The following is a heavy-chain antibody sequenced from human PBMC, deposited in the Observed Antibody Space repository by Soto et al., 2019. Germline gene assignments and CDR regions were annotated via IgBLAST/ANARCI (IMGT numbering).Heavy chain of an antibody. CDR2: MNPNSGNT. Sequence: ASVKVSCKASGYTFTSYDINWVRQATGQGLEWMGWMNPNSGNTGYAQKFQGRVTMTRNTSISTAYMELSSLRSEDTAVYYCARDLRHSRLPGLDVWGQGTTVTVSS. CDR1: GYTFTSYD. CDR3: ARDLRHSRLPGLDV. J-gene: IGHJ6*02. D-gene: IGHD2-15*01. V-gene: IGHV1-8*01.